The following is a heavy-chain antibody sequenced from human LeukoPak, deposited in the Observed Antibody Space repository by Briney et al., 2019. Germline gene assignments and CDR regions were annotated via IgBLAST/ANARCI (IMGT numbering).Heavy chain of an antibody. CDR3: AAGRRLGELFFDY. CDR2: INPIFNIL. Sequence: SVKVSCKASEGTFGAYSLDWVRQAPGQGLEWLGGINPIFNILNYAQKFRGRVTITADESTNTAYVDLSSLKYDDTAVYYCAAGRRLGELFFDYWGQGALVTVSS. J-gene: IGHJ4*02. V-gene: IGHV1-69*13. CDR1: EGTFGAYS. D-gene: IGHD3-10*01.